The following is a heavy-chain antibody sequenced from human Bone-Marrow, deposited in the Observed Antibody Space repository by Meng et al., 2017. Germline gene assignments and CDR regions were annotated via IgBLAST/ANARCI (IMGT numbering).Heavy chain of an antibody. CDR3: ARGLAVDEFDY. CDR2: VNSRRETT. CDR1: GYTFVSYY. J-gene: IGHJ4*02. V-gene: IGHV1-46*01. Sequence: QVQLVQSGAEVKKPGASLTISCKASGYTFVSYYIHWVRQAPGQGLEWIGVVNSRRETTIYAQMFPGRVTMTRDTSTSTVYMALSSLGSEDTAVYYCARGLAVDEFDYWGQGTLVTVSS. D-gene: IGHD2-15*01.